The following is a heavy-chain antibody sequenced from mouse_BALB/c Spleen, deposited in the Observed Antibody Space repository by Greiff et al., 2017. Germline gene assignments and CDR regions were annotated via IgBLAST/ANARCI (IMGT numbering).Heavy chain of an antibody. Sequence: DVQLVESGGGLVQPGGSRKLSCAASGFTFSSFGMHWVRQAPEKGLEWVAYISSGSSTIYYADTVKGRFTISRDNPKNTLFLQMTSLRSEDTAMYYCARSGYYGSRRYAMDYWGQGTSVTVSS. CDR2: ISSGSSTI. V-gene: IGHV5-17*02. CDR1: GFTFSSFG. J-gene: IGHJ4*01. D-gene: IGHD1-1*01. CDR3: ARSGYYGSRRYAMDY.